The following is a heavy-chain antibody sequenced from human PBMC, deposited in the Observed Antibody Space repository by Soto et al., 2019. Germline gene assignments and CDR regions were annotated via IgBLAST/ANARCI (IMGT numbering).Heavy chain of an antibody. D-gene: IGHD2-15*01. CDR2: ISSSSSYI. V-gene: IGHV3-21*01. CDR1: GFTFSSYS. CDR3: ARDPVVAATGWFDP. Sequence: GGSLRLSCAASGFTFSSYSMNWVRQAQGKGLEWVSSISSSSSYIYYADSVKGRFTISRDNAKNSLYLQMNSLRAEDTAVYYCARDPVVAATGWFDPWGQGTLVTVSS. J-gene: IGHJ5*02.